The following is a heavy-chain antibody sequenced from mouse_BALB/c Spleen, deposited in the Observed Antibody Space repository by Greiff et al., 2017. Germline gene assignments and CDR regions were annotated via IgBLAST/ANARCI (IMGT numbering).Heavy chain of an antibody. CDR1: GFNIKDTY. D-gene: IGHD2-4*01. Sequence: EVQLQQSGAELVKPGASVKLSCTASGFNIKDTYMHWVKQRPEQGLEWIGRIDPANGNTKYDPKFQGKATITADTSSNTAYLQLSSLTSEDTAVYYCAWYDYDGAMDYWGQGTSVTVSS. CDR2: IDPANGNT. CDR3: AWYDYDGAMDY. J-gene: IGHJ4*01. V-gene: IGHV14-3*02.